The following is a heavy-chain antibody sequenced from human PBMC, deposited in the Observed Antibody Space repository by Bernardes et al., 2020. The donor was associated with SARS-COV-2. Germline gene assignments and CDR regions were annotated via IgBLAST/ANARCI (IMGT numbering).Heavy chain of an antibody. CDR3: AKDHLAAAGDYYYYGMDV. Sequence: GGSLRLSCAASGFTFSSYAMNWVRQAPGKGLEWVSGLSGSGGSTYYADSVKDRFTISRDNSKNTLYLQMNSLRAEDTAVYYCAKDHLAAAGDYYYYGMDVWGQGTTVTVSS. CDR2: LSGSGGST. V-gene: IGHV3-23*01. D-gene: IGHD6-13*01. CDR1: GFTFSSYA. J-gene: IGHJ6*02.